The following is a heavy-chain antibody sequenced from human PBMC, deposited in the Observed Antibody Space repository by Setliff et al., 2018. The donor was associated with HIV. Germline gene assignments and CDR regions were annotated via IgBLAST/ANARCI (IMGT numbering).Heavy chain of an antibody. V-gene: IGHV4-61*09. J-gene: IGHJ4*02. D-gene: IGHD2-2*03. Sequence: PSETLSLTCNVSGNFISSDIYFWSWIRQPAGKGLEWLGHIYASGVIKHNPSLKSRVIISVDTSRSQFSLTLKSVTAADSAIYFCVTGPGGPVGRDPPNGYWGQGTPVTVSS. CDR1: GNFISSDIYF. CDR2: IYASGVI. CDR3: VTGPGGPVGRDPPNGY.